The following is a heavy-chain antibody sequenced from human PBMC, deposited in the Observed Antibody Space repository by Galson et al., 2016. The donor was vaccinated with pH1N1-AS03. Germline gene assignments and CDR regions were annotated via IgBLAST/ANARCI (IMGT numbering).Heavy chain of an antibody. CDR3: ARHVSGSYPNNLDY. V-gene: IGHV4-39*07. D-gene: IGHD1-26*01. Sequence: SETLSLTCTVFGDSINSSPYYWGWIRQPPGKGLEWIGTINYRGATYYSPSHKSRVTISIDTSKNQFSLNLRSVTAADTAVYYCARHVSGSYPNNLDYWGQGTLVIVSS. CDR1: GDSINSSPYY. CDR2: INYRGAT. J-gene: IGHJ4*02.